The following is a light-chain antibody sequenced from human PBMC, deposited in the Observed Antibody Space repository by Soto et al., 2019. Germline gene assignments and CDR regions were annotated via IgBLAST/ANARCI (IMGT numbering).Light chain of an antibody. CDR3: QQNNKWPPVT. CDR2: TIS. J-gene: IGKJ4*01. V-gene: IGKV3-20*01. Sequence: EIVLTQSPGTPSLSPGERAILSCRASQSVNRRSLAWYQQKPGQAPRLLISTISNRATGIPDRFSGSGSGTDFTLTISSLQSEDFAFYYCQQNNKWPPVTFGGGTKVDIK. CDR1: QSVNRRS.